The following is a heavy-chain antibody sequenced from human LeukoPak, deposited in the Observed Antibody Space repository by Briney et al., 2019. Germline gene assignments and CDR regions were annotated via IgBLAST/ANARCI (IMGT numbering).Heavy chain of an antibody. V-gene: IGHV4-39*07. CDR1: GGSISSSSYY. D-gene: IGHD3-22*01. J-gene: IGHJ4*02. Sequence: SETLSLTCTVSGGSISSSSYYWGWIRQPPGKGLEWIGSIYYSGSTYYNPSLKSRVTISVDTSKNQFSLKLSSVTAADTAVYYCARGQWFFDYWGQGTLVTVSS. CDR3: ARGQWFFDY. CDR2: IYYSGST.